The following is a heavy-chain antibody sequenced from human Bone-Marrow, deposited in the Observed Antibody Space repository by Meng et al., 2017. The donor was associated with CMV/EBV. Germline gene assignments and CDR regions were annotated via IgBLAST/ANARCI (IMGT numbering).Heavy chain of an antibody. CDR3: ARGIAARPSDY. J-gene: IGHJ4*02. D-gene: IGHD6-6*01. CDR2: INPTSGDT. V-gene: IGHV1-2*02. Sequence: ASVKVSCKASGYTFAGYFIHWVRQAPGQGLEWMGWINPTSGDTNSAQKFQGRVTMTRDTSISTAYMELSSLRSDDTAVYYCARGIAARPSDYWGQGTLVTVSS. CDR1: GYTFAGYF.